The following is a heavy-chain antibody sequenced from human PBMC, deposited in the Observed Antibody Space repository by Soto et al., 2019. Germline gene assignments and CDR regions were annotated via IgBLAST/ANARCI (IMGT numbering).Heavy chain of an antibody. CDR3: ARQYGRRIDY. V-gene: IGHV5-51*01. Sequence: PGESLKLSCKGSGYSFTTNWIGWVRQMPGKGLEWMGIIYPSDSDTRYSPSFQGHVTISADKSISTAYLQWSSLKVSDTAMYYCARQYGRRIDYWGQGTQVTVSS. J-gene: IGHJ4*02. D-gene: IGHD2-8*01. CDR1: GYSFTTNW. CDR2: IYPSDSDT.